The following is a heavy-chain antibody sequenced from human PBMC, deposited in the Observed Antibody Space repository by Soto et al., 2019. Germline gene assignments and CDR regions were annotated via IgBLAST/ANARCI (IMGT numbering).Heavy chain of an antibody. CDR2: ISWNSGDI. CDR3: VKDLAPNYYDSSGYHHGYYGMDV. D-gene: IGHD3-22*01. J-gene: IGHJ6*02. V-gene: IGHV3-9*01. Sequence: GGSLRLSCAASGFTFDDYALHWVRQAPGKGLEWVSGISWNSGDIGYADSVKGRFTISRDNAKTSLYLQMNSLRAEDTALYYCVKDLAPNYYDSSGYHHGYYGMDVWGQGTTVTFSS. CDR1: GFTFDDYA.